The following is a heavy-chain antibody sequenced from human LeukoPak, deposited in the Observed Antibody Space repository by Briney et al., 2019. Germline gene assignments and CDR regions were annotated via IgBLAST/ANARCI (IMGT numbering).Heavy chain of an antibody. J-gene: IGHJ4*02. CDR1: GFTFSSYA. Sequence: GRSLRLSCAASGFTFSSYAMHWVRQAPGKGLEWVAVISYDGSNKYYADSVKGRFTISRDNSKNTLYLQMNSLRAEDTAVYYCARGRPTAMVTPFDYWGQGTLVTVSS. CDR3: ARGRPTAMVTPFDY. CDR2: ISYDGSNK. V-gene: IGHV3-30*04. D-gene: IGHD5-18*01.